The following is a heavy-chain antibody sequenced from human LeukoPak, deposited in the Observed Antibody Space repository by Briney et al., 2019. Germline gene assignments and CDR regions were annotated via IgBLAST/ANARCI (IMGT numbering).Heavy chain of an antibody. CDR3: AKVGMVATIDY. CDR2: ISGSGGST. CDR1: GCTFSSYA. Sequence: SGGSLRLSCAASGCTFSSYAMSWVRQAPGKGREWVSAISGSGGSTYYADSVKGRFTISRDNSKNTLYLQMNSLRAEDTAVYYCAKVGMVATIDYWGQGTLVTVSS. V-gene: IGHV3-23*01. J-gene: IGHJ4*02. D-gene: IGHD5-12*01.